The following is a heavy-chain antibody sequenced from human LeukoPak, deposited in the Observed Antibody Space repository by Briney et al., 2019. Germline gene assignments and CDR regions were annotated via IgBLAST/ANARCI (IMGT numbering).Heavy chain of an antibody. CDR3: ATRYYDSSSSIDR. CDR1: GYSLTELS. V-gene: IGHV1-24*01. CDR2: FDPEGGET. Sequence: GASVKVSCRVSGYSLTELSMHWVRQAPGKGLEWRGGFDPEGGETIYTQKFQGRVTMTEDTSTATAYTELSSLRSEDTAVYYCATRYYDSSSSIDRWGQGPVVTVSS. J-gene: IGHJ5*02. D-gene: IGHD3-22*01.